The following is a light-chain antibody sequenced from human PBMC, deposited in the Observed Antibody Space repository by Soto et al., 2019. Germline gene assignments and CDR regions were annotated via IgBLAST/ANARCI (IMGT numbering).Light chain of an antibody. CDR2: DAS. CDR3: LQYHTYRT. CDR1: QSISPW. J-gene: IGKJ1*01. Sequence: RASQSISPWLAWYQQKPGKAPKLLIFDASNLESGVPSRFSGSGSGTEFTLTISSLQPDDFATYYCLQYHTYRTFGQGTKVDIK. V-gene: IGKV1-5*01.